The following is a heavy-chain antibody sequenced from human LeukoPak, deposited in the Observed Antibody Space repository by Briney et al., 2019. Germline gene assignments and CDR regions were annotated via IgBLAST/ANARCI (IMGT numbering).Heavy chain of an antibody. CDR2: IKSKTDGGTT. Sequence: GGSLRLSCATSGFTFSNAWMSWVRQAPGKGLEWVGRIKSKTDGGTTDYAAPVKGRFTISRDDSKNTLYLQMNSLKTEDTAVYYCTTDQADIVVVPAAPNFDYWGQGTLVTVSS. CDR1: GFTFSNAW. J-gene: IGHJ4*02. V-gene: IGHV3-15*01. CDR3: TTDQADIVVVPAAPNFDY. D-gene: IGHD2-2*01.